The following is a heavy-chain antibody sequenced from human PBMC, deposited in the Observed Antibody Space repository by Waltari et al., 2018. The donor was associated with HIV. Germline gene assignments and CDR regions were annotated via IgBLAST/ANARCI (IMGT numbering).Heavy chain of an antibody. D-gene: IGHD2-2*02. CDR3: ARDPRRYCSSTSCYTGFDY. CDR2: INHSGST. J-gene: IGHJ4*02. CDR1: GGSFSGYY. Sequence: QVQLQQWGAGLLKPSETLSLTCAVYGGSFSGYYWRWIRQPPGKGLEWIGEINHSGSTNYNPSLKSRVTISVDTSKNQFSLKLSSVTAADTAVYYCARDPRRYCSSTSCYTGFDYWGQGTLVTVSS. V-gene: IGHV4-34*01.